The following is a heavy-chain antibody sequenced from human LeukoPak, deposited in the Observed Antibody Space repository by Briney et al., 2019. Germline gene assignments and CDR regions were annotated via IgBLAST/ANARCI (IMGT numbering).Heavy chain of an antibody. J-gene: IGHJ4*02. CDR1: GFTFSSYS. V-gene: IGHV3-21*01. CDR3: AKEAGYGSGSYDPGDYFDY. D-gene: IGHD3-10*01. CDR2: ISGSSSYI. Sequence: GGSLRLSCAASGFTFSSYSMNWVRQAPGKGLEWVSSISGSSSYIYYADSVKGRFTISRDNSKNTLYLQMNSLRAEDTAVYYCAKEAGYGSGSYDPGDYFDYWGQGTLVTVSS.